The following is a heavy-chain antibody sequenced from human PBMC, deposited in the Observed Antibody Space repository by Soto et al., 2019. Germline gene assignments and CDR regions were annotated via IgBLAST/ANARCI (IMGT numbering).Heavy chain of an antibody. D-gene: IGHD2-15*01. J-gene: IGHJ5*02. CDR2: INPNSGGT. CDR1: GYTFTGYY. V-gene: IGHV1-2*04. Sequence: ASVKVSCKASGYTFTGYYMHWVRQAPGQGLEWMGWINPNSGGTNYAQKFQGWFTMTRDTSISTAYMELSRLRSDDTAVYYCATDGNCSGGSCSYWFDPWGQVTQVTVSS. CDR3: ATDGNCSGGSCSYWFDP.